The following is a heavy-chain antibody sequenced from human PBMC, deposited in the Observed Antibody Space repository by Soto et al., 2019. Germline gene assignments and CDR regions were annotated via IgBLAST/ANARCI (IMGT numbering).Heavy chain of an antibody. V-gene: IGHV1-69*13. D-gene: IGHD2-2*01. CDR1: GGTFSSYA. J-gene: IGHJ6*04. CDR2: IIPIFGTA. Sequence: SVKVSCKASGGTFSSYAISWVRQAPGQGLEWMGGIIPIFGTANYAQKFQGRVTITADESTSTAYMERSSLRSDDTAVYYCARGPDFISTSPPPASYCGMDAWGKGPRVTVPS. CDR3: ARGPDFISTSPPPASYCGMDA.